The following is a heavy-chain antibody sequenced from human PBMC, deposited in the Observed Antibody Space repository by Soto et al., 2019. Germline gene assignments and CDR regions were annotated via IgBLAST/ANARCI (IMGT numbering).Heavy chain of an antibody. CDR3: AGDRDSSGSIPWGV. V-gene: IGHV3-11*01. D-gene: IGHD3-22*01. CDR1: GFTFSDYY. Sequence: GGSLRLSCAASGFTFSDYYMSWIRQAPGKGLEWVSYISSSGSTIYYADSVKGRFTISRDNAKNSLYLQMNSLRAEDPAVYYCAGDRDSSGSIPWGVWGQGTMVTVSS. J-gene: IGHJ3*01. CDR2: ISSSGSTI.